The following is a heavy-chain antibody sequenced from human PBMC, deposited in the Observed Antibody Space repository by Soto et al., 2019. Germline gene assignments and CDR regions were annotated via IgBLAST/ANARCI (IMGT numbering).Heavy chain of an antibody. CDR3: AKDLWSTGSYSRGY. CDR2: VSDSGGGT. Sequence: EVQLLESGGGMVQPGGSLRLSCAASGFTFSNYGMSWVRQAPGKGLEWVSTVSDSGGGTEYADSVKGRFTISRDNSDNTLYLQMNSLRADDAAVYYCAKDLWSTGSYSRGYWGQGALVTVSS. V-gene: IGHV3-23*01. CDR1: GFTFSNYG. D-gene: IGHD1-26*01. J-gene: IGHJ4*02.